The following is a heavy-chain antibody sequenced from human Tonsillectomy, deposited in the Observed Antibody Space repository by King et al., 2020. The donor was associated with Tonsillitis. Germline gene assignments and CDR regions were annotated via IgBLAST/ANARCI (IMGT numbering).Heavy chain of an antibody. J-gene: IGHJ4*02. CDR3: SREVPSMNSTIGDYFDY. Sequence: VQLVESGGGVVQPGRSLRLSCAASGFTFNDYALHWVRQAPGKGLEWVTFMSYDGSYEYYADSVRGRFTISRDNSKNTLYLQMNSLRAEDKAVFYCSREVPSMNSTIGDYFDYWGQGTLVTVSS. CDR2: MSYDGSYE. V-gene: IGHV3-30*01. D-gene: IGHD6-6*01. CDR1: GFTFNDYA.